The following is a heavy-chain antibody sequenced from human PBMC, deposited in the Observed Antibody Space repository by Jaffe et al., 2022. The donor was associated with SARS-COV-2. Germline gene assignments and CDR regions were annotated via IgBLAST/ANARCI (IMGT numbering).Heavy chain of an antibody. CDR1: GYTFTGYY. D-gene: IGHD3-22*01. J-gene: IGHJ6*02. CDR2: INPNSGGT. Sequence: QVQLVQSGAEVKKPGASVKVSCKASGYTFTGYYMHWVRQAPGQGLEWMGRINPNSGGTNYAQKFQGRVTMTRDTSISTAYMELSRLRSDDTAVYYCAREGAYDSSGYYPNYYYYGMDVWGQGTTVTVSS. V-gene: IGHV1-2*06. CDR3: AREGAYDSSGYYPNYYYYGMDV.